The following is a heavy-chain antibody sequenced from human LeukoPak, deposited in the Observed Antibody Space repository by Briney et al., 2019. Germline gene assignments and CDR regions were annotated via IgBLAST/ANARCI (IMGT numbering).Heavy chain of an antibody. Sequence: SETLSLTCAVYGGSFSGDYWSWIRQPPGKGLEWIGEINHSGRTNYKPSLKSRVTISVDTSKNQFSLKLNSVTAADTAVYYCARGDYYDSSGSDGPFDYWGQGTLVTVSS. CDR2: INHSGRT. D-gene: IGHD3-22*01. CDR3: ARGDYYDSSGSDGPFDY. CDR1: GGSFSGDY. V-gene: IGHV4-34*01. J-gene: IGHJ4*02.